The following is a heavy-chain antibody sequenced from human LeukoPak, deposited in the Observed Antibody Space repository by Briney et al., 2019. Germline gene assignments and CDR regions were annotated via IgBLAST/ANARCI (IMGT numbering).Heavy chain of an antibody. CDR2: VHLNGRT. Sequence: SGTLSLTCDVSGGSISTTNWWTWVRQPPGGGLEWIGEVHLNGRTHYSPSLESRVTMSVDMSENHISLQLTSVTAADTAVYYCAREGGFYRPLDYSGPGTLVIVSS. D-gene: IGHD2/OR15-2a*01. V-gene: IGHV4-4*02. J-gene: IGHJ4*02. CDR1: GGSISTTNW. CDR3: AREGGFYRPLDY.